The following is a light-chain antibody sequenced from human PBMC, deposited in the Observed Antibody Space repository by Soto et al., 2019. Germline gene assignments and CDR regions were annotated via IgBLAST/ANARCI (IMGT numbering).Light chain of an antibody. CDR2: GAS. CDR3: QQYGSSIFT. J-gene: IGKJ3*01. V-gene: IGKV3-20*01. CDR1: QSVSSSY. Sequence: EIVLTQSPGTLSLSPGERATLSCRASQSVSSSYLGWYQQKPGQAPRLLIYGASSRATGIPDRFSGSGSGTDFTLTISRLEPEDFVVYYCQQYGSSIFTFGPGTKVDIK.